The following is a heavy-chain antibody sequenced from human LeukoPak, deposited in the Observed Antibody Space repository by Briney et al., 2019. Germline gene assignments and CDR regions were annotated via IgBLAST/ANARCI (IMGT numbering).Heavy chain of an antibody. CDR2: INYSGST. J-gene: IGHJ5*01. CDR3: ARGLVDYDFWDVKANWFDS. D-gene: IGHD3-3*01. V-gene: IGHV4-39*01. Sequence: PSETLSLTCTVSGGSISNSFFYWGWIRQPPGKGLEWIGSINYSGSTYYNPSLKSRVTISVDTSKNQFSLRLSSVTAADTAVYYCARGLVDYDFWDVKANWFDSWGHETLLTVSS. CDR1: GGSISNSFFY.